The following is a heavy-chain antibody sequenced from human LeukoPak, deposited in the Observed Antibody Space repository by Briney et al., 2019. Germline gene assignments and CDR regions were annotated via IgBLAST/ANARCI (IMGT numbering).Heavy chain of an antibody. Sequence: SQILSLTCTVSGGSISSGGYYWSWIRQHPGKGLEWIGYIYYSGSTYYNPSLKSRVTISVDTSKNQFSLKLSSVTAADTAVYYCARGTAVAGPDYWGQGTLVTVSS. V-gene: IGHV4-31*03. J-gene: IGHJ4*02. D-gene: IGHD6-19*01. CDR2: IYYSGST. CDR1: GGSISSGGYY. CDR3: ARGTAVAGPDY.